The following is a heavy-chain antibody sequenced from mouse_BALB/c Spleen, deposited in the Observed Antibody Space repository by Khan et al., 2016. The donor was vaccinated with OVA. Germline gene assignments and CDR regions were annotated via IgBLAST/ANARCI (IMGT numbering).Heavy chain of an antibody. J-gene: IGHJ3*01. Sequence: VQLKQSGAELARPGASVKLSCKASGYTFTDYYINWVKQRTGQGLEWIGEISPGSGDTYYNERFKGKATLTADKSSSTAYMQLSSLTSEASAVYVWARRNYFGYTFAYWGQGTLVTVSA. V-gene: IGHV1-77*01. D-gene: IGHD1-2*01. CDR3: ARRNYFGYTFAY. CDR1: GYTFTDYY. CDR2: ISPGSGDT.